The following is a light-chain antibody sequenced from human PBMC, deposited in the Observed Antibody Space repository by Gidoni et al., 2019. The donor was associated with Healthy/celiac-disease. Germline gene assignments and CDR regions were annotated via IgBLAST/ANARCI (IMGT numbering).Light chain of an antibody. J-gene: IGLJ3*02. CDR1: SSNIGAGYG. Sequence: QSVLTQPPSVSGAPGQRVTISCTGSSSNIGAGYGVHWYQQLPGTAPKLLIYGNSNRPSGVPDRFSGSKSGTSASLAITGLQAEDEADYYCQSYDSSSWVFGGGTKLTVL. V-gene: IGLV1-40*01. CDR3: QSYDSSSWV. CDR2: GNS.